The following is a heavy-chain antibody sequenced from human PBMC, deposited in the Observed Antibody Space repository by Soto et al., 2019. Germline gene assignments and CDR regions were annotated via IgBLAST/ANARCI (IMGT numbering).Heavy chain of an antibody. V-gene: IGHV1-69*01. CDR1: GGNFSNYA. J-gene: IGHJ4*02. Sequence: QVQLVQSGAEVKKPGSSVKVSCKASGGNFSNYATSWVRQAPGQGLEWMGGIIPIFDTADYAQKFQGRITITADESTTTAYMELSSLRSDDTAVYFCARLTSYWGGFFDSWGQGTLVTVSS. CDR3: ARLTSYWGGFFDS. D-gene: IGHD7-27*01. CDR2: IIPIFDTA.